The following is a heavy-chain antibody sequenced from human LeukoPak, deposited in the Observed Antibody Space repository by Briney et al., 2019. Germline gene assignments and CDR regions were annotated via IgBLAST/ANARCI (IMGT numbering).Heavy chain of an antibody. D-gene: IGHD5-24*01. CDR1: GGSFSGYY. CDR2: INHSGST. CDR3: ARDLDGYNGYYYYYYMDV. V-gene: IGHV4-34*01. Sequence: SETLSLTCAVYGGSFSGYYWSWIRQPPGKGLEWIGEINHSGSTNYNPSLKSRVTISVDTSKNQFSLKLSSVTAADTAVYYCARDLDGYNGYYYYYYMDVWGKGTTVTVSS. J-gene: IGHJ6*03.